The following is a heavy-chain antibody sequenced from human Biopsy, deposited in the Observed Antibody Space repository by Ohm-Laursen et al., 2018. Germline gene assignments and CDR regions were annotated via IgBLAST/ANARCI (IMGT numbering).Heavy chain of an antibody. J-gene: IGHJ6*02. Sequence: SETLSLTCSVSGGSVSSSNYYWNWIRQTPGKGLEWIGFIYNTERTNYNPSLKSRVTISLDPSKNQFSLELSSVIPSDTAVYYCAIDRVPRRGVMPVYYYGMDVWGQGSTVTVSS. CDR3: AIDRVPRRGVMPVYYYGMDV. CDR2: IYNTERT. D-gene: IGHD2-21*01. CDR1: GGSVSSSNYY. V-gene: IGHV4-61*01.